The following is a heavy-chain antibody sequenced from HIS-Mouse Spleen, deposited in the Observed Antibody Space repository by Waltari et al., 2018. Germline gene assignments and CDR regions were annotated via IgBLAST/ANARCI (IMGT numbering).Heavy chain of an antibody. D-gene: IGHD6-13*01. J-gene: IGHJ2*01. CDR1: GGSISSSIYY. CDR2: IYYSGST. CDR3: AREIPYSSSWYDWYFDL. Sequence: QLQLQESGPGLVKPSETLSITCTVSGGSISSSIYYWGWIRQPPGKGLEWIGSIYYSGSTYYNPSLKRRVTISVDTSKNQFSLKLSSVTAADTAVYYCAREIPYSSSWYDWYFDLWGRGTLVTVSS. V-gene: IGHV4-39*07.